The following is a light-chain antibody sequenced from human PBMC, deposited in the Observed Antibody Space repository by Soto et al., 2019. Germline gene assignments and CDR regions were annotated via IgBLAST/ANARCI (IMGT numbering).Light chain of an antibody. CDR1: NSNIGINT. CDR2: SNN. J-gene: IGLJ3*02. CDR3: ASWDDTLAGVV. V-gene: IGLV1-44*01. Sequence: QSVLTQPPSTSATPGQRVTISCSGSNSNIGINTVNWYQQLPGTAPKLLLYSNNQRPSGVPDRFSGSRSGTSASLAISGLQSEDEADYYCASWDDTLAGVVFGGGTKLTVL.